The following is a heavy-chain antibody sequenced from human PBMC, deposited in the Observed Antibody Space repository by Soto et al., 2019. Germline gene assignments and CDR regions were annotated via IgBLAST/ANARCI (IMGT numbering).Heavy chain of an antibody. CDR2: IYYSGTT. Sequence: SETLSLTCTVSGGSITSGNYYWAWVRQSPGTGLEWIGSIYYSGTTYYHPSLKSRVTISLDTSKNQFSLKLNSVTAADTALYYCVRHVTHTIFEPWGQGTLVTISS. D-gene: IGHD4-4*01. CDR1: GGSITSGNYY. V-gene: IGHV4-39*01. J-gene: IGHJ4*02. CDR3: VRHVTHTIFEP.